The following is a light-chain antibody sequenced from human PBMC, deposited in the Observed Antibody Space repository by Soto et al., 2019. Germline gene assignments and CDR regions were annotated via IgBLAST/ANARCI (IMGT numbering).Light chain of an antibody. V-gene: IGLV1-40*01. CDR3: QSSDSCLRGFYV. J-gene: IGLJ1*01. CDR2: ANS. Sequence: QSVLTQPSSVSGAPGQRVTISCTGGSSKIGAGYAVNWYQQLPGTVPKLLIYANSDRPSRVPDRFSGSKSGTSASLAITWLQAEYVADYYSQSSDSCLRGFYVFRTGTKVHVL. CDR1: SSKIGAGYA.